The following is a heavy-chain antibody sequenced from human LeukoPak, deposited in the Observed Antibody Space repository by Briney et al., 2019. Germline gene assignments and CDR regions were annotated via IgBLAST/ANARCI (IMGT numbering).Heavy chain of an antibody. D-gene: IGHD2-2*02. CDR3: AKAGRYCSSTSCYTGYYYGMDV. CDR2: ISYDGSNK. CDR1: GFTFSSYA. V-gene: IGHV3-30*04. J-gene: IGHJ6*02. Sequence: PGGSLRLSCAVSGFTFSSYAMHWVRQAPGKGLEWVAVISYDGSNKYYADSVKGRFTISRDNSKNTLYLQMNSLRAEDTAVYYCAKAGRYCSSTSCYTGYYYGMDVWGQGTTVTVSS.